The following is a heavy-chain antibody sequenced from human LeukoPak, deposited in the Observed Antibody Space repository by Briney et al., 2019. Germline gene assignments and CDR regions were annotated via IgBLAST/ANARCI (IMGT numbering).Heavy chain of an antibody. CDR2: IYYSGST. D-gene: IGHD6-19*01. Sequence: PSETLSLTCTVSGGSISSYYWSWIRQPPGKGLEWIGYIYYSGSTNYNPSLKSRVTISVDTSKNQFSLKLSSVTAADTAVYYCARDSSGWYGEDYWGQGTLVTVSS. CDR3: ARDSSGWYGEDY. J-gene: IGHJ4*02. V-gene: IGHV4-59*01. CDR1: GGSISSYY.